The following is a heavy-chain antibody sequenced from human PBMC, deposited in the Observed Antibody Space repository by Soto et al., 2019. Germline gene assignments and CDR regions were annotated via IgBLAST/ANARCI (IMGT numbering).Heavy chain of an antibody. D-gene: IGHD2-21*02. J-gene: IGHJ4*02. V-gene: IGHV4-30-2*01. CDR1: GGSISSGGYS. CDR3: ASGSVGGDIAY. CDR2: IYHSGST. Sequence: SETLSLTCAVSGGSISSGGYSWSWIRQPPGKGLEWIGYIYHSGSTYYNPSLKSRVTISVDRSKNQFSLKLSSVTAADTAVYYCASGSVGGDIAYWGQGTLVTVSS.